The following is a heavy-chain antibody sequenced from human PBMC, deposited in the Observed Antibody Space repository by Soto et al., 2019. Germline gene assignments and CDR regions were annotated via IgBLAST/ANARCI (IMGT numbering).Heavy chain of an antibody. CDR1: GASISVHSYY. J-gene: IGHJ5*01. D-gene: IGHD1-20*01. V-gene: IGHV4-39*01. CDR2: SYYSGTT. CDR3: TRRYNWNDNYFDS. Sequence: SETLSLTCTVSGASISVHSYYWTWIRQPPGKGLEWIGSSYYSGTTYFNPSLKSRATISVDTSKNQFSLRLTSVTAADTAIYYCTRRYNWNDNYFDSWGPGALVTVSS.